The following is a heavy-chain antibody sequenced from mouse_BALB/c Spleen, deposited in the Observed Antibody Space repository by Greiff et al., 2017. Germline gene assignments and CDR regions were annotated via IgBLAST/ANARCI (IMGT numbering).Heavy chain of an antibody. Sequence: EVQLVESGPSLVKPSQTLSLTCSVTGDSITSGYWNWIRKFPGNKLEYMGYISYSGSTYYNPSLKSRISITRDTSKNQYYLQLNSVTTEDTATYYCARGRYYGYYYAMDYWGQGTSVTVSS. CDR2: ISYSGST. CDR3: ARGRYYGYYYAMDY. CDR1: GDSITSGY. V-gene: IGHV3-8*02. D-gene: IGHD1-1*01. J-gene: IGHJ4*01.